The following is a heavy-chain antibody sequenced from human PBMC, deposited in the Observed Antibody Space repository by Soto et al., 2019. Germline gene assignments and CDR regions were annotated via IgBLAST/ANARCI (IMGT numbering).Heavy chain of an antibody. CDR1: GGSISSSSYY. CDR2: IYYSGST. D-gene: IGHD4-17*01. CDR3: ARHRSPEDYGDYAFFDY. J-gene: IGHJ4*02. V-gene: IGHV4-39*01. Sequence: QLQLQESGPGLVKPSETLSLTCTVSGGSISSSSYYWGWIRQPPGKGLEWIGSIYYSGSTYYNPSLKSRVTISVDTSKNQFSLKLSSVTAADTAVYYCARHRSPEDYGDYAFFDYWGQGTLVTVSS.